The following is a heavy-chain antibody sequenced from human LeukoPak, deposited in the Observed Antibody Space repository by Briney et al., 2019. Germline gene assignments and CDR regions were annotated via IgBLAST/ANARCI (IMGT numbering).Heavy chain of an antibody. Sequence: SETLSLTCTVSGGSISSYYWSWIRQPPGKGLEWIGYIYYSGSTNYNPSLKSRVTISVDTSKNQFSLKLSSVTAADTAVYYCARDGGYSRHANYYYGMDVWGQGTTVTVSS. J-gene: IGHJ6*02. CDR2: IYYSGST. D-gene: IGHD5-18*01. CDR3: ARDGGYSRHANYYYGMDV. CDR1: GGSISSYY. V-gene: IGHV4-59*01.